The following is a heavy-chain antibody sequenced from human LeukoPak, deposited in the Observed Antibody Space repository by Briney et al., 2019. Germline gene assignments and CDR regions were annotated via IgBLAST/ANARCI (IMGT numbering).Heavy chain of an antibody. J-gene: IGHJ4*02. V-gene: IGHV4-59*01. CDR2: IYYSGST. Sequence: PSETLSLTCTVSGGSISSYYWSWIRQPPGKGLEWIGYIYYSGSTNYNPSLKSRVTISVDTSKNQFSLKLSSVTAADTAVYYCARAAVSPVYFDYWGQGTLVTVSS. CDR1: GGSISSYY. CDR3: ARAAVSPVYFDY. D-gene: IGHD4-17*01.